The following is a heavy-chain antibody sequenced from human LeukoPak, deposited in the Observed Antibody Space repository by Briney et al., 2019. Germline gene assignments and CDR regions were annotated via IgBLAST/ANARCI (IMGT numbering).Heavy chain of an antibody. CDR1: GFTFHEHA. V-gene: IGHV3-43*02. CDR3: VKGGDYYDSSGYYNVGDS. CDR2: ISGDGGST. J-gene: IGHJ5*01. D-gene: IGHD3-22*01. Sequence: GGSLRLSCAASGFTFHEHATHWVRQDPGKGLEWVSLISGDGGSTYYADSVKGRFTISRDNSKDSLYLQMNSLRTEDTALYYCVKGGDYYDSSGYYNVGDSWGQGTLVTVPS.